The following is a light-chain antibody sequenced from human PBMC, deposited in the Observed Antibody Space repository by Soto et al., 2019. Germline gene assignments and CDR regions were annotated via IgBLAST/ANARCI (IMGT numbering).Light chain of an antibody. V-gene: IGKV3-20*01. CDR3: QHYGSSLPVT. CDR1: QSVSSNY. Sequence: EIVLTQSPGTLSLSPGERATLSCRARQSVSSNYLAWYQQKPGLAPRLLIYGASSRATGIPDRFSGSGSGTNFTLTISRLEPEDFSEYYCQHYGSSLPVTFAQGTKLEIK. CDR2: GAS. J-gene: IGKJ2*01.